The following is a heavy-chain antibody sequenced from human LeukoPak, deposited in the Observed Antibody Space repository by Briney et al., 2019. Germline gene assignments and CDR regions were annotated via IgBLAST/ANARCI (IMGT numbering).Heavy chain of an antibody. CDR3: AKDVYYYGSGLDY. J-gene: IGHJ4*02. CDR1: GFTFSRYG. CDR2: ISGGVAST. V-gene: IGHV3-23*01. Sequence: PGGSLRLSCAASGFTFSRYGMSWVRQAPGKGLEWVATISGGVASTYYADSVKGRLTISRDNSKNTLYLQMNSLRAEDTAVYYCAKDVYYYGSGLDYWGQGTLVTVSS. D-gene: IGHD3-10*01.